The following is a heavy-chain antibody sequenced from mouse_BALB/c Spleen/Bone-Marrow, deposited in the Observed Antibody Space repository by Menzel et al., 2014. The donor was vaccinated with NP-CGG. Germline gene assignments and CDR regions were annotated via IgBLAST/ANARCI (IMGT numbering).Heavy chain of an antibody. CDR3: AGASYYAMDY. V-gene: IGHV14-3*02. CDR1: GFNIKDTY. Sequence: EVQVVESGAELLKPGASVKLSCTASGFNIKDTYMHWVKQRPEQGLEWIGRIDPAIGNTKYGPKFQGEATITADTSSNTAYLQLSSLTSEDTAVYYCAGASYYAMDYWGQGTSVTVSS. CDR2: IDPAIGNT. J-gene: IGHJ4*01.